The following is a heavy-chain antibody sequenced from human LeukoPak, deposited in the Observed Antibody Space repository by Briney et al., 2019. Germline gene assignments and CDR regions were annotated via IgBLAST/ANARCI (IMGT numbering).Heavy chain of an antibody. D-gene: IGHD2-2*01. CDR2: ISAYNGNT. CDR1: GYTFTSYG. J-gene: IGHJ4*02. V-gene: IGHV1-18*01. CDR3: ARDTLGYCSSTSCYPRRDLDY. Sequence: ASVKVSSKASGYTFTSYGISWVRQAPGQGLEWMGWISAYNGNTNYAQKLQGRVTMTTDTSTSTAYMELRSLRSDDTAVYYCARDTLGYCSSTSCYPRRDLDYWGQGTLVTVSS.